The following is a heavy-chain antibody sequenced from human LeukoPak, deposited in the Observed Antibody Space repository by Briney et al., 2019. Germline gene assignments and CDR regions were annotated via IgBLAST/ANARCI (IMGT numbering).Heavy chain of an antibody. D-gene: IGHD3-22*01. CDR3: AREGDYYDSSGYYYPTRPFDY. V-gene: IGHV3-21*01. CDR1: GFTFSSYS. Sequence: PGGSLRLSCAASGFTFSSYSMNWVRQAPGKGLEWVSSISSSSSYIYYADSVKGRFTISRDNAKNSLYLQMNSLRAEDTAVYYCAREGDYYDSSGYYYPTRPFDYWGQGTLVTVSS. J-gene: IGHJ4*02. CDR2: ISSSSSYI.